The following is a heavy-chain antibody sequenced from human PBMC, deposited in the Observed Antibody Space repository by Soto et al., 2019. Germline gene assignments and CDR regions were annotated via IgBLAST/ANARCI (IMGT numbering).Heavy chain of an antibody. CDR2: IDPSDSYT. D-gene: IGHD1-26*01. Sequence: GGSLKISCQASDEIVNTYWSTWVRQRPGRGLEWVGKIDPSDSYTPYNPSLKGHVILSVDKSMNTAYVQWASLRASDTAMYFCGRDFGSGHADVWGQGTLVTVSS. V-gene: IGHV5-10-1*01. CDR1: DEIVNTYW. J-gene: IGHJ1*01. CDR3: GRDFGSGHADV.